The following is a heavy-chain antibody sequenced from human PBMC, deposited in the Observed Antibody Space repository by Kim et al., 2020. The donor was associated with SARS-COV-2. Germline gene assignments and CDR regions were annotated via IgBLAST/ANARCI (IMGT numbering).Heavy chain of an antibody. D-gene: IGHD5-12*01. V-gene: IGHV4-59*01. CDR1: GGSISSYY. Sequence: SETLSLTCTVSGGSISSYYWSWIRQPPGKGLEWIGYIYYSGSTNYNPSLKSRVTISVDTSKNQFSLKLSSVTAADTAVYYCARDGGRVATGAFDIWGQGTMVTVSS. CDR3: ARDGGRVATGAFDI. J-gene: IGHJ3*02. CDR2: IYYSGST.